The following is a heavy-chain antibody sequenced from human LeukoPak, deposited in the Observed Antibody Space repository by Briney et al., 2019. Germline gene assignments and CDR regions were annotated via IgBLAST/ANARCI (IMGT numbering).Heavy chain of an antibody. V-gene: IGHV3-23*01. CDR3: AKGPTSSSWPFDP. D-gene: IGHD6-13*01. J-gene: IGHJ5*02. CDR1: GFTFSSYA. CDR2: ISGSGGST. Sequence: GSLRLSCAASGFTFSSYALSWVRQAPGKGLEWVSAISGSGGSTYYADSVRGRFTISRDNSMNTLHLQMNSLRAEDTAVYYCAKGPTSSSWPFDPWGQGTLVTVSS.